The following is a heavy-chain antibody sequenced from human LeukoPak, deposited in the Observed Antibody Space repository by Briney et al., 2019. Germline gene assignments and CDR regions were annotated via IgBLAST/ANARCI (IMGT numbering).Heavy chain of an antibody. V-gene: IGHV3-53*01. D-gene: IGHD2-2*01. CDR2: IYSGGST. J-gene: IGHJ4*02. Sequence: PGGSLRLSCAASGFTVSSNYVSWVRQAPGKGLEWVSVIYSGGSTYYADSVKGRFTISRDNSKNTLYLQMNSLRAEDTAVYYCARGGCVLSSTSCPLRYWGQGTLVTVSS. CDR3: ARGGCVLSSTSCPLRY. CDR1: GFTVSSNY.